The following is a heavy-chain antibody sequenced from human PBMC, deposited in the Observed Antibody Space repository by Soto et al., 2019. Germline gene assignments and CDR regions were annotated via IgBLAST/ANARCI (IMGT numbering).Heavy chain of an antibody. J-gene: IGHJ4*02. CDR1: GGSISSSSYY. CDR3: ARRDYGGTLDY. D-gene: IGHD2-15*01. V-gene: IGHV4-39*01. CDR2: IYYSGST. Sequence: SETLSLTCTVSGGSISSSSYYWGWIRQPPGKGLEWIGSIYYSGSTYYNPSLKSRVTISVDTSKNQFSLKLGSVTAADTAVYYCARRDYGGTLDYWGQGTMVTVSS.